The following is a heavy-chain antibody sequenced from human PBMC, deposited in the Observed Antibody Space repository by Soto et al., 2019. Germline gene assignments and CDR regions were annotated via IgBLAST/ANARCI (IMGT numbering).Heavy chain of an antibody. CDR1: GYNFTTFW. CDR2: IYPGDSET. V-gene: IGHV5-51*01. D-gene: IGHD1-26*01. CDR3: ARLGFPGAIYFDS. J-gene: IGHJ4*02. Sequence: LKISCKGSGYNFTTFWIGWVRQVPGKGLEWMGIIYPGDSETKYSPDFEGQVTISADRSTNTAYLQWRSLRASDTAMYYCARLGFPGAIYFDSWGLGTLVTVSS.